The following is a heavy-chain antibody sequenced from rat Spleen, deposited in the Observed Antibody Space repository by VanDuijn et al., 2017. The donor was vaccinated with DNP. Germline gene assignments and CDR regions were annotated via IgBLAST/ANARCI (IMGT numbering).Heavy chain of an antibody. J-gene: IGHJ2*01. D-gene: IGHD1-12*02. CDR2: ISTSGGST. CDR1: GFTFSNHG. CDR3: TRVEDGSYYYD. Sequence: EVQLVESGGGLVQPGRSLKLSCAASGFTFSNHGMAWVRQAPTKGLEWVASISTSGGSTYYRDSVKGRFTISRDNAKSTLYLQMNSLRSEDTATYYCTRVEDGSYYYDWGQGVMVTVSS. V-gene: IGHV5S13*01.